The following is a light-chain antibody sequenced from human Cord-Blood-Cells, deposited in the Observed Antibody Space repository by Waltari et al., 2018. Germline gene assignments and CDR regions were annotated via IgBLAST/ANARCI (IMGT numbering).Light chain of an antibody. CDR3: SSYTSSSTFV. CDR2: DVS. J-gene: IGLJ1*01. Sequence: SALPQPTPVSGSPVPSITIPCTGTSSDVGGYNYVSWYQQHPGKAPKLMIYDVSKRPSGVSNRFSGSKSGNTASLTISGLQAEDEADYYCSSYTSSSTFVFGTGTKVTVL. V-gene: IGLV2-14*01. CDR1: SSDVGGYNY.